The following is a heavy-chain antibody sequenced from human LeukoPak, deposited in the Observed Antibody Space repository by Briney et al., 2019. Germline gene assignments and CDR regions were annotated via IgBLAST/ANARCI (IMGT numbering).Heavy chain of an antibody. D-gene: IGHD3-9*01. J-gene: IGHJ4*02. CDR1: GFTFSSYW. CDR3: ARHNFDWLLFHDY. CDR2: IKQDGSEK. V-gene: IGHV3-7*01. Sequence: GGSLRLSCAASGFTFSSYWMSWVRQAPGKGLEWVANIKQDGSEKYYVDSVKGRFTISRDNAKNSLYLQMNSLRAEDTAVYYCARHNFDWLLFHDYWGQGTLVTVSS.